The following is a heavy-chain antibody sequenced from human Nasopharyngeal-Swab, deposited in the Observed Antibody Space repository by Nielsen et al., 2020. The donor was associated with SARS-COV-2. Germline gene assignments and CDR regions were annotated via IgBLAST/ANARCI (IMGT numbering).Heavy chain of an antibody. Sequence: ASVKVSCKASGYTFTSYYMHCVRQAPGQGLEWMGIINPSGSSTSYAQKFQGRVTMTRDTSTSTVYMELSSLRSEDTAVYYCARSYYYDSSGYTFDYYYYMDVWGKGTTVTVSS. CDR1: GYTFTSYY. D-gene: IGHD3-22*01. CDR3: ARSYYYDSSGYTFDYYYYMDV. CDR2: INPSGSST. J-gene: IGHJ6*03. V-gene: IGHV1-46*01.